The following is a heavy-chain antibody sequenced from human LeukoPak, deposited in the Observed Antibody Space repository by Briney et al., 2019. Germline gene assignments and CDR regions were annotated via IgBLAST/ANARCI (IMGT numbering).Heavy chain of an antibody. CDR1: GFTFSSYA. CDR3: AKATITYYDSSGYDY. J-gene: IGHJ4*02. D-gene: IGHD3-22*01. V-gene: IGHV3-23*01. CDR2: ISGSGGST. Sequence: GGSLRLSCAASGFTFSSYAMSWVRQAPGKGLEWVSAISGSGGSTYYADAVKGRFTISRDNSKNTLYLQMNSLRAEDTAVYYCAKATITYYDSSGYDYWGQGTLVTVSS.